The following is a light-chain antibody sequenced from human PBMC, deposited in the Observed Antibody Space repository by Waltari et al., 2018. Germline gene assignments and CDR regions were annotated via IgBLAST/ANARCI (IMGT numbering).Light chain of an antibody. CDR3: ASWDDSLSGWV. Sequence: QSVLTQPPSSSGTPVPRVPISFSGSTSTIGMSYLYWFQQLPGTTPKPLIYKNNQRPSGVPDRFSGSKSGTSASLAISGLRSEDEADYYCASWDDSLSGWVFGGGTKLTLL. CDR1: TSTIGMSY. J-gene: IGLJ3*02. V-gene: IGLV1-47*01. CDR2: KNN.